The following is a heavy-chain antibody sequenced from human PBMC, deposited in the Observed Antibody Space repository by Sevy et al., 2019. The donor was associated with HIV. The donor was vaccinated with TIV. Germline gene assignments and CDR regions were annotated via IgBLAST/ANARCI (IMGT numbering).Heavy chain of an antibody. CDR2: ISSRDNTI. CDR1: GFTFRDYY. V-gene: IGHV3-11*01. J-gene: IGHJ2*01. D-gene: IGHD3-10*01. CDR3: AREGSLRYFDL. Sequence: GGFLRLSCGASGFTFRDYYMTWIRQAPGRGLEWVSYISSRDNTIYYADSVKGRFTISRDNAKNSLYLQMNSLRAEDTALYYCAREGSLRYFDLWGRGTLVTVSS.